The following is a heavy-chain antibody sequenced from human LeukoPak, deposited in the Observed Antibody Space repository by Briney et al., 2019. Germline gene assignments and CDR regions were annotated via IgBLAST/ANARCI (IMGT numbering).Heavy chain of an antibody. Sequence: GGSLTLSCAASGFTFSSYERNWVRQAQGPGLEWVSYIRGSGSTAYYADSVKGRFTISRDNAKNSLYLQMNSLRAEDTAVYYCARSRKGDYWGQGTLVTVSS. CDR1: GFTFSSYE. V-gene: IGHV3-48*03. D-gene: IGHD1-14*01. CDR2: IRGSGSTA. CDR3: ARSRKGDY. J-gene: IGHJ4*02.